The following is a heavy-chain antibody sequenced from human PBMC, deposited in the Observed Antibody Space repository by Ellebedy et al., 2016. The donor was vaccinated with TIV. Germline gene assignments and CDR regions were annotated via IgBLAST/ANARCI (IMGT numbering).Heavy chain of an antibody. Sequence: GESLKISCAASGFTFGGHSMTWVRQAPGKGLEWVAVISKNGNDRTYADSVKGRFTISRDKPRNTRCLHMDRLTTEDTSEYFCALRTGSGSPWPYFTSWGRGTLVTVSS. CDR2: ISKNGNDR. V-gene: IGHV3-30*03. CDR1: GFTFGGHS. J-gene: IGHJ5*02. CDR3: ALRTGSGSPWPYFTS. D-gene: IGHD2-15*01.